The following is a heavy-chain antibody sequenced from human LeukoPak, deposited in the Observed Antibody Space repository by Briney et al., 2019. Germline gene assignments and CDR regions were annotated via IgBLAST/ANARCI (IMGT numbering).Heavy chain of an antibody. CDR2: IYYSGGT. CDR1: GGSISSYY. Sequence: SETLSLTCTVSGGSISSYYWSWIRQPPGKGLEWIGYIYYSGGTNYNPSLKSRVTISVDTSKNQFSLKLSSVTAADTAVYYCARARVPPLHSSGRASHWYFDLWGRGTLVTVSS. D-gene: IGHD6-19*01. J-gene: IGHJ2*01. V-gene: IGHV4-59*12. CDR3: ARARVPPLHSSGRASHWYFDL.